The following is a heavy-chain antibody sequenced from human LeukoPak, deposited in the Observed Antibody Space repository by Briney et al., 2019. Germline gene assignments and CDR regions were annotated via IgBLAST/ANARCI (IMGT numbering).Heavy chain of an antibody. Sequence: ASVKVSCKASGYTFTDYYIRWVRQAPGQGLEWMGWINPNSGGTNYAQKFQGRVTMTRDTSISTAYMELSRLRSDATALYYCARGVGFWSGYYKWGQGTLVTVSS. CDR2: INPNSGGT. CDR1: GYTFTDYY. D-gene: IGHD3-3*01. CDR3: ARGVGFWSGYYK. V-gene: IGHV1-2*02. J-gene: IGHJ4*02.